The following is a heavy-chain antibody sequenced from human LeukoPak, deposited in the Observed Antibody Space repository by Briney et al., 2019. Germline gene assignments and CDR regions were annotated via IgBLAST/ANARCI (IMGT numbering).Heavy chain of an antibody. CDR3: AKANSGVVAANRFDP. Sequence: GGSLRLSCAASGFTFSNYWMHWVRQAPGKGLVWVSRINSDGINTSYADSVKGRFTISRDNAKNTLNLQMNSLRAEDTAVYYCAKANSGVVAANRFDPWGQGTLVTVSS. D-gene: IGHD2-15*01. CDR2: INSDGINT. V-gene: IGHV3-74*01. J-gene: IGHJ5*02. CDR1: GFTFSNYW.